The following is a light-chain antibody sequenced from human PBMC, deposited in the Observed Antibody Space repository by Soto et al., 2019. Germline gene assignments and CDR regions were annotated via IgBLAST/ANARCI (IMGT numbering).Light chain of an antibody. J-gene: IGKJ4*01. Sequence: IVLTQSPAILSLSPWERATLSCRASQSVSSYLAWYQQKPGQAPRLLIYDASNRATGIPARFSGSGSGTDFTLTITSLEPEDFAVYYCQHRSNWLAFGGGTKVDIK. CDR1: QSVSSY. CDR3: QHRSNWLA. CDR2: DAS. V-gene: IGKV3-11*01.